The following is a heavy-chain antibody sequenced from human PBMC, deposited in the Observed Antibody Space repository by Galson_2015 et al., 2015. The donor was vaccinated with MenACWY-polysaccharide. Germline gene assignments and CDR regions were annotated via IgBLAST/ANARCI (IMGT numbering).Heavy chain of an antibody. Sequence: SETLSLTRAVSGGSLSGYHRTWLRPPPGEGMEYIGYIYNIGSTFYNPSLKSRVSISVDTSKNQFSLKLSSVTAADTAVYFCARGTGGYRFDPWGQGTLVTVSS. CDR1: GGSLSGYH. CDR3: ARGTGGYRFDP. D-gene: IGHD3-22*01. V-gene: IGHV4-59*01. J-gene: IGHJ5*02. CDR2: IYNIGST.